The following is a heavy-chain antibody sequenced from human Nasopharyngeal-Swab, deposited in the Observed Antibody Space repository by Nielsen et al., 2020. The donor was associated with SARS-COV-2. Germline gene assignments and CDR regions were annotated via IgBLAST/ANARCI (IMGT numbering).Heavy chain of an antibody. J-gene: IGHJ6*02. D-gene: IGHD3-10*01. CDR1: GFTFSSYF. Sequence: GGSLRLSCAASGFTFSSYFMNWVRQAPGKGLGWVSSISSSSSYIYYADSVKGRFTISRDNAQNSLYLQMNSLRAEDTAVYYCARGKRSPGGYYYGMDVWGQGTTVTVSS. CDR2: ISSSSSYI. CDR3: ARGKRSPGGYYYGMDV. V-gene: IGHV3-21*01.